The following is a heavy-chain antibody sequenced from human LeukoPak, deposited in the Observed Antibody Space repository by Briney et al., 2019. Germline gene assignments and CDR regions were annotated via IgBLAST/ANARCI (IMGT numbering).Heavy chain of an antibody. CDR2: ISSGGSTK. CDR1: GFTFSDYY. V-gene: IGHV3-11*01. D-gene: IGHD3-10*01. J-gene: IGHJ5*02. Sequence: GGSLRLSCAASGFTFSDYYMSWSRQAPGKGLEWVSSISSGGSTKYYADSVKGRLTISRDNTKNSLYLQMDSLRAEDTAVYYCARDRAADRGDCFDPWGQGTLVTGSS. CDR3: ARDRAADRGDCFDP.